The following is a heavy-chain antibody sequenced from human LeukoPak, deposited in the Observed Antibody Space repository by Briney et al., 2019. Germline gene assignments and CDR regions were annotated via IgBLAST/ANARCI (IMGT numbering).Heavy chain of an antibody. CDR3: ARGRDVDTAMVPGLDY. J-gene: IGHJ4*02. CDR2: IYYSGST. V-gene: IGHV4-59*12. CDR1: GGSISSCY. D-gene: IGHD5-18*01. Sequence: SETLSLTCTVSGGSISSCYWSWIRQPPGKGLEWIGYIYYSGSTNYNPSLKSRVTISVDTSKNQFSLKLSSVTAADTAVYYCARGRDVDTAMVPGLDYWGQGTLVTVSS.